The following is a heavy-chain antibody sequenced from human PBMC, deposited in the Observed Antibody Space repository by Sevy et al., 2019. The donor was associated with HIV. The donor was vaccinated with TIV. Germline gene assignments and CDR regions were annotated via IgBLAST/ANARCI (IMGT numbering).Heavy chain of an antibody. CDR3: ARLYSSSSGRGLDN. Sequence: GGSLRLTCAASGFTFGSYWMTWVRQAPGKGLEWVANIKDDGSGRFYVDSVRGRFTVSRDNAKKTLYLQMNNLRGEDTALYYCARLYSSSSGRGLDNWVQGALVTVSS. CDR2: IKDDGSGR. J-gene: IGHJ4*02. D-gene: IGHD6-6*01. V-gene: IGHV3-7*01. CDR1: GFTFGSYW.